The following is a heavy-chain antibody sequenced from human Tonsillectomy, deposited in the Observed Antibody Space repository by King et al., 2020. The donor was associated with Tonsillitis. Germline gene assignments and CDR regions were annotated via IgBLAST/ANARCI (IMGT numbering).Heavy chain of an antibody. CDR2: IKEDGREE. D-gene: IGHD1-26*01. Sequence: VQLVESGGDLVQPGGSLRLSCAASGFTFSFYWMSWVRQAPGKGLEWVANIKEDGREEYYLDPVWGLFTISRDNAKNSLFLEMNSLRAEDTAVYYCARDIEQGGSYYAFDIWGQGTMVTVSS. J-gene: IGHJ3*02. CDR1: GFTFSFYW. CDR3: ARDIEQGGSYYAFDI. V-gene: IGHV3-7*01.